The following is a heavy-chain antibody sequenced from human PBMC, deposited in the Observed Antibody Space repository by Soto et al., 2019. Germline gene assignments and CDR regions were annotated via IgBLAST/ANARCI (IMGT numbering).Heavy chain of an antibody. V-gene: IGHV1-69*13. CDR1: GDVFRSYG. CDR3: ARARLYSSGWYDY. J-gene: IGHJ4*02. CDR2: IIPIFGTA. D-gene: IGHD6-19*01. Sequence: SVKVSCKASGDVFRSYGINWVRQAPGQGLEWMGGIIPIFGTANYAQKFQGRVTITADESTSTAYMELSSLRSEDTAVYYCARARLYSSGWYDYWGQGTLVTVSS.